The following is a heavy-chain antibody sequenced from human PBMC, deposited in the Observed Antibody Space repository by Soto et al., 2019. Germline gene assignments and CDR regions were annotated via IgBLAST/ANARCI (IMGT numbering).Heavy chain of an antibody. CDR2: ISYDGSNK. Sequence: QVQLVESGGGVVQPGRSLRLSCAASGFTFSSYGMHWVRQAPGKGLEWVAVISYDGSNKYYADSVKGRFTISRDNSKNTLYLQMNSLRAEDTAVYYCAKLVGVAVAGTRYFDYWGQGTLVTVSS. V-gene: IGHV3-30*18. J-gene: IGHJ4*02. D-gene: IGHD6-19*01. CDR3: AKLVGVAVAGTRYFDY. CDR1: GFTFSSYG.